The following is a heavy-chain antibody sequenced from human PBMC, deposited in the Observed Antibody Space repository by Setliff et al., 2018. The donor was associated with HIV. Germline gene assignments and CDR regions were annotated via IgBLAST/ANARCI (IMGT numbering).Heavy chain of an antibody. CDR1: GGSISSASYY. Sequence: PSETLSLTCTVSGGSISSASYYWSWIRQPAGKGLEWIGRIYTSGSTTYNPSLKSRVTISVDTSKNQFSLKLSSVTAADTAVYYCARGRGYGFDPWGQGTLVTVSS. D-gene: IGHD2-15*01. V-gene: IGHV4-61*02. CDR2: IYTSGST. CDR3: ARGRGYGFDP. J-gene: IGHJ5*02.